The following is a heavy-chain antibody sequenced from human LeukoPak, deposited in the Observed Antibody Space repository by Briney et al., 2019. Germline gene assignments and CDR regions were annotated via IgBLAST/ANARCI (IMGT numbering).Heavy chain of an antibody. CDR1: GVAPCRYW. CDR2: INQDGSEK. J-gene: IGHJ4*02. Sequence: GGSLRLSCADSGVAPCRYWMCSVRQAPGKGLEWVANINQDGSEKYYVDSVKGRFTISRDNSKNSLYLRMNSLKDEDTSVYCCASSRNWGQGTLVTVSS. CDR3: ASSRN. V-gene: IGHV3-7*02.